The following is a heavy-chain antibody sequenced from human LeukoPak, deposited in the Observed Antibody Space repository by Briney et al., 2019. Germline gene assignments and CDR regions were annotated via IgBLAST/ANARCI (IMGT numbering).Heavy chain of an antibody. CDR2: IIPIFGTA. CDR1: GGTFSSYA. J-gene: IGHJ4*02. D-gene: IGHD1-26*01. V-gene: IGHV1-69*05. Sequence: SVKVSCKASGGTFSSYAISWVRQAPGQGLEWMGGIIPIFGTANYAQKFQGRVTITTDESTSTAYMELSSLRSEDTAVYYCARGIVGATPFDYWGQGTLVTVSS. CDR3: ARGIVGATPFDY.